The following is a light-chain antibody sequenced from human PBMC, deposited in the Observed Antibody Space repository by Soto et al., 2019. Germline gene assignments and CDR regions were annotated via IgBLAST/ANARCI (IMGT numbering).Light chain of an antibody. CDR1: QSISSY. Sequence: DIQMTQSPSSLSASVGDRVTITCRASQSISSYLNWYQQKPGKAPKLLIYAASSLQSGVPSRFSGSGSGTDFTLTISSPQPEDFATYYCQQSYSTLLFTFGPGTEVDIK. CDR3: QQSYSTLLFT. J-gene: IGKJ3*01. CDR2: AAS. V-gene: IGKV1-39*01.